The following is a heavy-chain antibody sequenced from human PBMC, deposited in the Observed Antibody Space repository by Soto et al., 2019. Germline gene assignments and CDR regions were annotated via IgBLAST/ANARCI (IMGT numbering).Heavy chain of an antibody. Sequence: EVQLLESGGGLVQPGGSLRLSCAASGFTFSSYAMSWVRQAPGKGLEWVSAISGSGGSTYYADSVKGRFTISRDNSKNTLYLQMNSLRAEDTDVYYCENDPEVVAATLFDYWGQGTLVTVSS. CDR2: ISGSGGST. J-gene: IGHJ4*02. CDR1: GFTFSSYA. CDR3: ENDPEVVAATLFDY. D-gene: IGHD2-15*01. V-gene: IGHV3-23*01.